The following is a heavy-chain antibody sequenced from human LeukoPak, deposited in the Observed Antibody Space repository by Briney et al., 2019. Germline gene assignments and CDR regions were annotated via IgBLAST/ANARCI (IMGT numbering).Heavy chain of an antibody. V-gene: IGHV3-23*01. J-gene: IGHJ6*03. CDR1: GFTFSDYG. CDR3: AKIGYYYDSSGYYYADYYYYYMDV. CDR2: ISGSGDGT. D-gene: IGHD3-22*01. Sequence: GGSLRLSCAASGFTFSDYGMSWVRQAPGKGLEGVSAISGSGDGTYYADSVKGRFTISRDNSKNTVYLQMNSLRAEDTAVYYCAKIGYYYDSSGYYYADYYYYYMDVWGKGTTVTISS.